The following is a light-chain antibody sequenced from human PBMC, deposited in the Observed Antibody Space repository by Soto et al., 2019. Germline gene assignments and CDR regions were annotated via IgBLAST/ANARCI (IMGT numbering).Light chain of an antibody. Sequence: QSALTQPASESGSPGQSITISCTGTSSDVGGYNYVSWYQQHPGKAPKLMIYEVSNRPSGVSNRFSGSKSGNTASLTISGLQPEDEADYYCSSYTSTSTPYVFGTGTKVTVL. V-gene: IGLV2-14*01. CDR3: SSYTSTSTPYV. CDR2: EVS. J-gene: IGLJ1*01. CDR1: SSDVGGYNY.